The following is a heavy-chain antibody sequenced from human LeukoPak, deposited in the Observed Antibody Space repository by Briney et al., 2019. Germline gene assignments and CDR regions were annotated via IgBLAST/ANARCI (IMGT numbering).Heavy chain of an antibody. CDR3: ARALRRGSYYNY. CDR2: IDHSGST. D-gene: IGHD1-26*01. V-gene: IGHV4-34*01. Sequence: PSETLSLTCAVYGGSFSGYYWSWIRQPPGKGLEWIGGIDHSGSTNYNPSLKSRVTISVDTSKNQFSLKLSSVTAADTAVYYCARALRRGSYYNYWGQGTLVTVSS. J-gene: IGHJ4*02. CDR1: GGSFSGYY.